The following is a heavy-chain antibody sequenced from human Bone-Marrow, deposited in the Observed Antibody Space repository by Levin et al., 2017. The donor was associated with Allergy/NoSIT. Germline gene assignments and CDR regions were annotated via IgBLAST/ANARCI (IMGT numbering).Heavy chain of an antibody. V-gene: IGHV3-23*01. D-gene: IGHD6-19*01. CDR1: GFTFSSYA. J-gene: IGHJ4*02. Sequence: PGGSLRLSCAASGFTFSSYAMSWVRQAPGKGLEWVSGISGSGGSTDYADSVKGRFTISRDNSKNTLYLQMNTLRAEDTAVYYCAKDYTSGWYDYWGQGTLVTVSS. CDR2: ISGSGGST. CDR3: AKDYTSGWYDY.